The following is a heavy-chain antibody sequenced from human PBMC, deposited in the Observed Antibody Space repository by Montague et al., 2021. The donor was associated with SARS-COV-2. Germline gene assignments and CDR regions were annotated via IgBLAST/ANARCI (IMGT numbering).Heavy chain of an antibody. J-gene: IGHJ5*02. CDR2: N. D-gene: IGHD2-8*01. Sequence: NDYAVSVKSRITINPDTSKHQFSLQLNSVTPEDTAVYYCARDDPDCTNGVCYTGNWFDPWGQGTLVTVSS. V-gene: IGHV6-1*01. CDR3: ARDDPDCTNGVCYTGNWFDP.